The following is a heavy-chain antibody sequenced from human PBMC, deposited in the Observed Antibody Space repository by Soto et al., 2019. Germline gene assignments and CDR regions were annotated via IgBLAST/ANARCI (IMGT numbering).Heavy chain of an antibody. J-gene: IGHJ4*02. CDR2: IWVDGSNK. V-gene: IGHV3-33*01. CDR3: ATTSPY. CDR1: GFTFSSYG. Sequence: QVQLVESGGGVVQPGRSLRLSCAASGFTFSSYGMNWVRQAPGKGLEWVAVIWVDGSNKLYADSVKGRFTISRDNTKNTVSLQMNSLRDEDAAAYYCATTSPYWGQVTLVTVSS.